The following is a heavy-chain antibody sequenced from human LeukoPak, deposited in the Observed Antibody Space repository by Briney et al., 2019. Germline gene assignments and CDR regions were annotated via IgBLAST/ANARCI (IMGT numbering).Heavy chain of an antibody. V-gene: IGHV1-46*01. CDR3: ARGIWSATRVDYYLDN. J-gene: IGHJ4*02. CDR1: GYTFTSYH. D-gene: IGHD5-24*01. CDR2: INLSGGST. Sequence: ASVKVSCKASGYTFTSYHMHWVRQAPGQGLEWMGKINLSGGSTTYAQNFQGRVTITRDSSANIVYMELSSLTSEDTAVYYCARGIWSATRVDYYLDNWGQGTLVTVSS.